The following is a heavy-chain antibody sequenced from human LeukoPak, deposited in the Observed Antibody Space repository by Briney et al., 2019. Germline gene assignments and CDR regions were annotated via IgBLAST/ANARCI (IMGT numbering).Heavy chain of an antibody. CDR2: KSDDGTSE. Sequence: GGSLRLSCEGSHYTFSYYFMYWVRQAPGKELEWVAAKSDDGTSEHYADSVKGRFTISRDNSKNSLYLQMNRLRTEDTAMYYCARVRAYPYNSSPRHWFNPWGQGTLVTVSS. J-gene: IGHJ5*02. CDR3: ARVRAYPYNSSPRHWFNP. CDR1: HYTFSYYF. V-gene: IGHV3-30*04. D-gene: IGHD1-14*01.